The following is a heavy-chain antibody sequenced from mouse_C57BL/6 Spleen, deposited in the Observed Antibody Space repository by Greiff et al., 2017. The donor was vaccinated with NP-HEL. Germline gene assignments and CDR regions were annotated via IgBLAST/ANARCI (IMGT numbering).Heavy chain of an antibody. CDR2: IRSKSNNYAT. V-gene: IGHV10-1*01. CDR1: GFSFNTYA. D-gene: IGHD1-1*01. CDR3: VRRGSYYYGSSYWYFDV. Sequence: EVKVVESGGGLVQPKGSLKLSCAASGFSFNTYAMNWVRQAPGKGLEWVARIRSKSNNYATYYADSVKDRFTISRDDSESMLYLQMNNLKTEDTAMYYCVRRGSYYYGSSYWYFDVWGTGTTVTVSS. J-gene: IGHJ1*03.